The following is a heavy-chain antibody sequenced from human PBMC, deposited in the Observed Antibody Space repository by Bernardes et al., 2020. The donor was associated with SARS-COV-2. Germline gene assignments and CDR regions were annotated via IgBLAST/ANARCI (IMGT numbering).Heavy chain of an antibody. CDR3: TKDTFQFGDLYYYGMDV. CDR2: INWNGGKV. CDR1: GFTFENFA. J-gene: IGHJ6*02. D-gene: IGHD3-10*01. V-gene: IGHV3-9*01. Sequence: GGSLRLSCATSGFTFENFAMQWVRQAPGKGLEWVSGINWNGGKVGFADSVKGRFTISRDNAKKSLYLQMNSLRPEDTALYYCTKDTFQFGDLYYYGMDVWGQGTAVTVSS.